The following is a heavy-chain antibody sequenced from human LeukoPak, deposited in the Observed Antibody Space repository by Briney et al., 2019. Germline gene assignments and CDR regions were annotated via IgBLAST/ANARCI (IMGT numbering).Heavy chain of an antibody. Sequence: GGSLRLSCAASGFTFSDYNMSWIRQAPGKGLEWVSYISSSGSTIYYADSVKGRFTISRDNAKNSLYLQMNSLRAEDTAVYYCATRPYYYDSSGYYYWGQGTLVTVSS. D-gene: IGHD3-22*01. CDR2: ISSSGSTI. V-gene: IGHV3-11*01. CDR1: GFTFSDYN. J-gene: IGHJ4*02. CDR3: ATRPYYYDSSGYYY.